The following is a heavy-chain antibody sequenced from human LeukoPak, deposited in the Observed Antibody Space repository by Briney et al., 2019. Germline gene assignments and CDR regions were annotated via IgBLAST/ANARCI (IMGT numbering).Heavy chain of an antibody. CDR2: IYTSGST. CDR1: GGSISSYY. CDR3: ARDRWFGESFYFDY. V-gene: IGHV4-4*07. Sequence: SETLSLTCTVSGGSISSYYWSWIRQPAGKGLEWIGRIYTSGSTNYNPSLKSRVTISLDTSKNQFSLKLSSVTAADTAIYFCARDRWFGESFYFDYWGQGTLVTVSS. J-gene: IGHJ4*02. D-gene: IGHD3-10*01.